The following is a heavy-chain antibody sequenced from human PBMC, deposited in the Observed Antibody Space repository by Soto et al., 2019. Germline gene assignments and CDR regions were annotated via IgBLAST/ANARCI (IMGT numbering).Heavy chain of an antibody. CDR2: IYWDDDK. CDR3: AHSYSSSGKDEYYFDY. CDR1: GFSLSTSGVG. Sequence: QITLKESGPTLVKPTQTLTLTCTFSGFSLSTSGVGVGWIRQPPGKALEWLALIYWDDDKRYSPSLKSRLTITKDTSKNQVVLTMPNMDHVDTATYYCAHSYSSSGKDEYYFDYWGQGTLVTVSS. D-gene: IGHD6-25*01. J-gene: IGHJ4*02. V-gene: IGHV2-5*02.